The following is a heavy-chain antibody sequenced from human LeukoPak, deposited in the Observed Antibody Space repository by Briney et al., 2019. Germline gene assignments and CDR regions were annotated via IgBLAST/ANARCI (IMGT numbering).Heavy chain of an antibody. J-gene: IGHJ5*02. CDR3: ARDRGYCSSTSCYNNWFDP. CDR1: VYTFTGYY. V-gene: IGHV1-2*02. Sequence: GASVTVSCKSSVYTFTGYYMHWVRQAPGQGLEWMGWINPNSGGTNYAQKFQGRVTMTRDTSISTAYMELSRLRSDDTAVYYCARDRGYCSSTSCYNNWFDPWGQGTLVTVSS. CDR2: INPNSGGT. D-gene: IGHD2-2*01.